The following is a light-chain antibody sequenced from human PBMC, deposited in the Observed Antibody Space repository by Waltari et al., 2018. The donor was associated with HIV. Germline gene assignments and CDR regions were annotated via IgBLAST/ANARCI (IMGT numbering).Light chain of an antibody. Sequence: QSTLTQPASVSASPGQSITLSCTGTSSDVGNYNLVSWYQQHPGKAPKLLIYEVNKRPSGVAVRVAGSKSGNTASLTISGLQAEDEADYYCCSYAGSTTYVFGTGTKVTVL. J-gene: IGLJ1*01. V-gene: IGLV2-23*02. CDR3: CSYAGSTTYV. CDR1: SSDVGNYNL. CDR2: EVN.